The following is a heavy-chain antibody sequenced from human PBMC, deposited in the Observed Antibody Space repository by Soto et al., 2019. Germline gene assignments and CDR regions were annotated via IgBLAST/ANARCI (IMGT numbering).Heavy chain of an antibody. J-gene: IGHJ4*02. CDR2: IYYSGST. D-gene: IGHD2-21*01. V-gene: IGHV4-39*01. CDR3: AGGGSIVGPYYFDY. CDR1: GGSISSSSYY. Sequence: QLQLQESGPGLVKPSETLSLTCTVSGGSISSSSYYWGWIRQPPGKGLEWIGSIYYSGSTYYNPSLKSRVPISVDTSKNQFSLKLSLVTAADTAVYYCAGGGSIVGPYYFDYWGQGTLVTVSS.